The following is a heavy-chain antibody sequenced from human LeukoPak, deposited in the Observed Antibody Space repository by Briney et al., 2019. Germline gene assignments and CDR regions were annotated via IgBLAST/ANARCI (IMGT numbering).Heavy chain of an antibody. V-gene: IGHV3-15*01. CDR3: TTGYHFDTSGYYYSDH. D-gene: IGHD3-22*01. Sequence: GGSLRHSCAASGFTFSNAWMSWVRQAPGKGLEWVGRIKSKTDGGTLDYAAPVKGRFTISRDDSKNTLYLQMNSLKTEDTAVYFCTTGYHFDTSGYYYSDHWGQGTLVTVSS. J-gene: IGHJ4*02. CDR1: GFTFSNAW. CDR2: IKSKTDGGTL.